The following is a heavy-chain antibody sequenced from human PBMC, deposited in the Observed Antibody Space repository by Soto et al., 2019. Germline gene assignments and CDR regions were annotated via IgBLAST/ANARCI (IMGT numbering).Heavy chain of an antibody. CDR1: GDSVSGNGAA. CDR3: ASSTVRYYDFWSCYYPSFNWFSP. CDR2: TYYRSKWYN. Sequence: PSQSLSLTCAISGDSVSGNGAAWNWIRQSPSRGLEWLGRTYYRSKWYNDYAVSVKSRITINPDTSKNQFSLQLNSVTPEDTAVYYCASSTVRYYDFWSCYYPSFNWFSPSGQGTLVTVSA. J-gene: IGHJ5*02. V-gene: IGHV6-1*01. D-gene: IGHD3-3*01.